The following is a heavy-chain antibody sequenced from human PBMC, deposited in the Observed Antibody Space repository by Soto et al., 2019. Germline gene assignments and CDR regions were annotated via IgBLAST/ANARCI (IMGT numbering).Heavy chain of an antibody. J-gene: IGHJ3*02. CDR2: ISYDGSNK. CDR3: AKDAAGGLMHAFDI. Sequence: QVQLVESGGGVVQPGRSLRLSCAASGFTFSSYGMHWVRQAPGKGLEWVAVISYDGSNKYYADSVKGRFTISRDNSKNTLYLQMTSLRAEDTAVYYCAKDAAGGLMHAFDIWGQGTMVTVSS. D-gene: IGHD2-15*01. V-gene: IGHV3-30*18. CDR1: GFTFSSYG.